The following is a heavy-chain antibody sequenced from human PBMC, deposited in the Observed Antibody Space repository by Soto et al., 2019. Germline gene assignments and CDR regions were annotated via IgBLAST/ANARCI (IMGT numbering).Heavy chain of an antibody. CDR1: GGSISSADSY. CDR3: ASSIVGATRFDY. J-gene: IGHJ4*02. CDR2: MHYSGRT. D-gene: IGHD1-26*01. V-gene: IGHV4-31*03. Sequence: SETLSLTCTVSGGSISSADSYWSWIRQPPGEGLEWIGYMHYSGRTYYNPSLKSRLAISVDTSKNQFSLRLDSVTAADTAVYYCASSIVGATRFDYWGQGTLVTVSS.